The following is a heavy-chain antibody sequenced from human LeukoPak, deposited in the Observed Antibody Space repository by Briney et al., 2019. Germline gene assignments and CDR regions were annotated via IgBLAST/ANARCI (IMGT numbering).Heavy chain of an antibody. CDR3: ARVGDWNDLVY. CDR2: ILYSGTT. J-gene: IGHJ4*02. Sequence: SETLSLTCTVSGGSISPYYWSWIRQAPGKGLEWIGYILYSGTTTNYNPSLKSRVTISVDTSKNQFSLKLSSVTAADTAVYYCARVGDWNDLVYWGQGTLVTVSS. V-gene: IGHV4-59*01. CDR1: GGSISPYY. D-gene: IGHD1-1*01.